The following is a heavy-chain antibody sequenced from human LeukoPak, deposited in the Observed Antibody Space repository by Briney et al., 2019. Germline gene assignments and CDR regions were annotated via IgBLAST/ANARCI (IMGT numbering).Heavy chain of an antibody. CDR1: HYTFTDYY. CDR2: INPNSGDT. D-gene: IGHD1-26*01. J-gene: IGHJ4*02. V-gene: IGHV1-2*02. Sequence: AAVKVSCKASHYTFTDYYMHWVGQAPGQGREWMGWINPNSGDTNYAQKFQGRVTMHKDPSISTAYMALTRLRSDDTAVYYCARDAWLVGTTNLYYFDYWGQGTLVTVSS. CDR3: ARDAWLVGTTNLYYFDY.